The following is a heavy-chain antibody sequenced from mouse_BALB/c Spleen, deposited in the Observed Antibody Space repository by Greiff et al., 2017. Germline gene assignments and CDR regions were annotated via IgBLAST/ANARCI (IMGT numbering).Heavy chain of an antibody. CDR2: ISSGSSTI. CDR3: ARKRPYYGNYEGDYAMDY. CDR1: GFTFSSFG. J-gene: IGHJ4*01. Sequence: EVKLMESGGGLVQPGGSRKLSCAASGFTFSSFGMHWVRQAPEKGLEWVAYISSGSSTIYYADTVKGRFTISRDNPKNTLFLQMTSLRSEDTAMYYCARKRPYYGNYEGDYAMDYWGQGTSVTVSS. D-gene: IGHD2-1*01. V-gene: IGHV5-17*02.